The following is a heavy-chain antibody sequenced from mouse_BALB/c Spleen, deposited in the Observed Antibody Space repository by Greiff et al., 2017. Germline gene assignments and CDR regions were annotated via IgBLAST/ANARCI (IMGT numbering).Heavy chain of an antibody. CDR3: TRDGRYKRIYYAMDY. CDR2: IYPGNSDT. D-gene: IGHD1-2*01. Sequence: EVMLVESGTVLARPGASVKMSCKASGYSFTSYWMHWVKQRPGQGLEWIGAIYPGNSDTSYNQKFKGKAKLTAVTSASTAYMELSSLTNEDSAVYYCTRDGRYKRIYYAMDYWGQGTSVTVSS. J-gene: IGHJ4*01. CDR1: GYSFTSYW. V-gene: IGHV1-5*01.